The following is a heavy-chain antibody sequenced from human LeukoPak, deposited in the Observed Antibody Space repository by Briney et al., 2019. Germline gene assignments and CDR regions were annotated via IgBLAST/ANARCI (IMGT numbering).Heavy chain of an antibody. CDR2: INPNSGGT. Sequence: ASVKVSCKASGYTFTGYYMHWVRQAPGQGLKWMGWINPNSGGTNYAQKFQGRVTMTRDTSISTAYMELSRLRSDDTAVYYCARDISSGWYWGKNYWGQGTLVTVSS. D-gene: IGHD6-19*01. J-gene: IGHJ4*02. CDR3: ARDISSGWYWGKNY. V-gene: IGHV1-2*02. CDR1: GYTFTGYY.